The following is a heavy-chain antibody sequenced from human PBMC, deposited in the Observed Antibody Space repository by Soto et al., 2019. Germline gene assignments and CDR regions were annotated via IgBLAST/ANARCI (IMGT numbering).Heavy chain of an antibody. CDR2: IYTSGST. J-gene: IGHJ4*02. D-gene: IGHD5-18*01. CDR3: AREVRVDTSECLDY. CDR1: GGSISSYY. Sequence: SETLSLTCTVSGGSISSYYWSWIRQPAGKGLEWIGRIYTSGSTTYNPSLNSRVTMSVDTAKSQFSLKLSSVTAADTAVYYCAREVRVDTSECLDYWGQGTLVTVSS. V-gene: IGHV4-4*07.